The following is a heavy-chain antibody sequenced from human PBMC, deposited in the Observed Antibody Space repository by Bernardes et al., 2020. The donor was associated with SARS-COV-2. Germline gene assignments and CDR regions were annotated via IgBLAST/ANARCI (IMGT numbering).Heavy chain of an antibody. CDR2: NDPNSGGT. V-gene: IGHV1-2*02. J-gene: IGHJ4*02. CDR1: GYSFSAYY. D-gene: IGHD6-13*01. Sequence: ASVKVSCKASGYSFSAYYMEWVRPAPGQGLEWLGWNDPNSGGTHFQQKLQGRVTLTRDTSISTAYMELSRLKSDDTAVYYCARESSAAGGTAFDSWGQGTLDTVSA. CDR3: ARESSAAGGTAFDS.